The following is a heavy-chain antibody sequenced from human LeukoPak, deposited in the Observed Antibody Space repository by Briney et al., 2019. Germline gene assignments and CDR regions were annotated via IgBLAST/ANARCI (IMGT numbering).Heavy chain of an antibody. CDR2: IKQDESEK. J-gene: IGHJ4*02. CDR3: ARETYCGGDCYSGGFDY. CDR1: GFTFSSYW. D-gene: IGHD2-21*02. V-gene: IGHV3-7*01. Sequence: GGSLRLSCAASGFTFSSYWMSRVRQAPGKGLEWVANIKQDESEKYYVDSVKGRFTISRDNAKNSLYLQMNSLRAEDTAVYYCARETYCGGDCYSGGFDYWGQGTLVTVSS.